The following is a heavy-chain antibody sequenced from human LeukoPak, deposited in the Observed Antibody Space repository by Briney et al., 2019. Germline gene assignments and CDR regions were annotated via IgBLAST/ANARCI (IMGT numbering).Heavy chain of an antibody. CDR1: GFTFGGFA. CDR3: TSFCGGDCFSTASY. V-gene: IGHV3-49*03. D-gene: IGHD2-21*02. CDR2: IRSKTYGETT. Sequence: GGSLRLSCTASGFTFGGFAMSWFRQASGRGLEWVGFIRSKTYGETTEYAASVKGRFTISRDDSKSIAYLQMNSLKTEDTAVYFCTSFCGGDCFSTASYWGQGTLVTVSS. J-gene: IGHJ4*02.